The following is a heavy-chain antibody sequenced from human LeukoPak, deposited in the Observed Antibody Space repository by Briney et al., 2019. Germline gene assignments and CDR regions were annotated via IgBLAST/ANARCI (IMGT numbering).Heavy chain of an antibody. Sequence: ASVKVSCKASGGTFSSYAISWVRQAPGQGLEWMGRIIPILGTANYAQKFQGRVTITADKSTSTAYMELSSLRSEDTAVYYCAGDLNTDIVVVPAASHYFDYWGQGTLVTVSS. CDR1: GGTFSSYA. D-gene: IGHD2-2*01. V-gene: IGHV1-69*04. CDR2: IIPILGTA. J-gene: IGHJ4*02. CDR3: AGDLNTDIVVVPAASHYFDY.